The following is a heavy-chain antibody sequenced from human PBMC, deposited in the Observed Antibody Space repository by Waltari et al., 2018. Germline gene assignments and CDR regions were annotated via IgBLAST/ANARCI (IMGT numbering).Heavy chain of an antibody. V-gene: IGHV4-4*02. Sequence: QLQLQESGPGLVKPSGTLSLSCAVSGDSMSSTYWWNWVRQSPQKGLEWIGQVHSSGRTNYNPSFASRVTVSLDMSNNQFSLKVTSATAADTAVYYCARDRGRGLYLDTWGPGTLVTVSP. CDR3: ARDRGRGLYLDT. CDR2: VHSSGRT. CDR1: GDSMSSTYW. J-gene: IGHJ5*02. D-gene: IGHD2-15*01.